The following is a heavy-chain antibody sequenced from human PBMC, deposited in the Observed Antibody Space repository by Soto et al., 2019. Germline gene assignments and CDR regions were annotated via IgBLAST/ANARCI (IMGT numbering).Heavy chain of an antibody. CDR2: IIPIFGTA. CDR3: ASPPSYYDFWSGPKYGMDV. J-gene: IGHJ6*02. D-gene: IGHD3-3*01. Sequence: SVKVSCKXSGGTFSSYAISWVRQAPGQGLEWMGGIIPIFGTANYAQKFQGRVTITADESTSTAYMELSSLRSEDTAVYYCASPPSYYDFWSGPKYGMDVWGQGTTVTVSS. CDR1: GGTFSSYA. V-gene: IGHV1-69*13.